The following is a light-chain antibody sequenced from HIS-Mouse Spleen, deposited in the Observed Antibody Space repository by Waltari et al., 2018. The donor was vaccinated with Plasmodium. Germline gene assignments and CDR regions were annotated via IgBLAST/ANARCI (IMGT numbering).Light chain of an antibody. V-gene: IGKV3-20*01. CDR3: QQYGSSSWT. CDR1: QSVSSSY. J-gene: IGKJ1*01. Sequence: EIVLTQSPGTLSLSPGERATLSCRASQSVSSSYLAWYQQKPGQAPRLLIEGASSRATGIPDRFSGRGSWTDVTLTISRLEPEDFAVYYCQQYGSSSWTFGQGTKVEIK. CDR2: GAS.